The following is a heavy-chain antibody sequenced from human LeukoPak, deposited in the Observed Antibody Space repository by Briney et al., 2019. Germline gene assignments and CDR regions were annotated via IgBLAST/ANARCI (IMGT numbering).Heavy chain of an antibody. D-gene: IGHD3-3*01. CDR3: ARDSQYYDFWSGYSFWFDP. CDR2: IYTSGST. CDR1: GGSISSYY. J-gene: IGHJ5*02. V-gene: IGHV4-4*07. Sequence: PSEALSLTCTVSGGSISSYYGSWIRQPAGEGLEWIGRIYTSGSTNYNPSLKSRVTMSVDTSKNQFSLKLSSVTAADTAVYYCARDSQYYDFWSGYSFWFDPWGQGTLVTVSS.